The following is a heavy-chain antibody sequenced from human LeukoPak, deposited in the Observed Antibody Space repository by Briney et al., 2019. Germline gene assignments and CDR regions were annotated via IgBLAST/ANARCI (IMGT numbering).Heavy chain of an antibody. CDR1: GITLSNYG. CDR2: ISDSGGRT. CDR3: AKRGVVIRVILVGFHKEAYYFDS. Sequence: GGSLRLSCAVSGITLSNYGVSWVRQAPGKGLEGVAGISDSGGRTNYADSVKGRFTISRDNPKNTIYLQMTSLRAEDTAVYFCAKRGVVIRVILVGFHKEAYYFDSWGQGALVTVSS. J-gene: IGHJ4*02. V-gene: IGHV3-23*01. D-gene: IGHD3-22*01.